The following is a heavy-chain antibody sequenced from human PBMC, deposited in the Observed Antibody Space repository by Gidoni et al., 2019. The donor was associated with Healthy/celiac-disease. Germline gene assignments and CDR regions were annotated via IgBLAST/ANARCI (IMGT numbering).Heavy chain of an antibody. D-gene: IGHD6-19*01. CDR3: ARDPGGQWLVEEDAFDI. J-gene: IGHJ3*02. Sequence: QVQLQESGPGLVKPSQTLSLTCTVSGGPISSGDYYWSWIRQPPGKGLEWIGYIYYSGITYYNPSLKSRVTISVDTSKNQFSLKLSSVTAADTAVYYCARDPGGQWLVEEDAFDIWGQGTMVTVSS. V-gene: IGHV4-30-4*01. CDR2: IYYSGIT. CDR1: GGPISSGDYY.